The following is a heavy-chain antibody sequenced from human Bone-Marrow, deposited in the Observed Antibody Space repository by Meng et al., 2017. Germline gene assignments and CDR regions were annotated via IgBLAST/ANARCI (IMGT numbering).Heavy chain of an antibody. V-gene: IGHV4-34*01. CDR2: INHSGST. CDR1: GGSFSAYD. D-gene: IGHD2-21*01. Sequence: QVQVQQWGAGLVKPSETQSLTCAFYGGSFSAYDWSWIRQPPGKGLEWLGQINHSGSTNDNPSLKSRVTISIDTSRNQLSLKLSSVTAADTAVYYCRLAYCMGDCVDYWGQGTLVTVSS. J-gene: IGHJ4*02. CDR3: RLAYCMGDCVDY.